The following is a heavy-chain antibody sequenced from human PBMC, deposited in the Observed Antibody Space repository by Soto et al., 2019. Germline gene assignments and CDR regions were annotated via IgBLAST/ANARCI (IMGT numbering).Heavy chain of an antibody. D-gene: IGHD2-8*01. CDR1: GGSFSGYY. V-gene: IGHV4-34*01. CDR2: INHSGST. CDR3: ASAMGVYYYYGMDV. Sequence: PSETLSLTCAVYGGSFSGYYWSWTRQPPGKGLEWIGEINHSGSTNYNPSLKSRVTISVDTSKNQFSLKLSSVTAADTAVYYCASAMGVYYYYGMDVWGQGTTVTSP. J-gene: IGHJ6*02.